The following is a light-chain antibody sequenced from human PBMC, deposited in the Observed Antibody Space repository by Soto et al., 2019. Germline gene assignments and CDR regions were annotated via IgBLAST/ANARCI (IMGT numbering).Light chain of an antibody. V-gene: IGKV3-15*01. CDR2: GAS. CDR3: QQYDNWPPYT. J-gene: IGKJ2*01. CDR1: QSVSSN. Sequence: EIVMTQSPATLSVSPGERATLSCRASQSVSSNLAWYQQKPGQAPRLLFYGASTSATDIPARFSGSGSGTEFSLPIRSLQTEDFAVYYCQQYDNWPPYTFGQVTKLQIK.